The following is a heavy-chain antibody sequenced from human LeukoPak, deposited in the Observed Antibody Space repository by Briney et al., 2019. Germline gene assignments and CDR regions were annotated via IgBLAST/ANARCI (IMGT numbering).Heavy chain of an antibody. Sequence: SETLSLTCTVSGGSIRSGGHYWTWIRQHPGKGLEWIGYIFYSGATYYSPSLRSRLSISLDTSKNQFSLNLTSVTAADTAVYVCARGGTDGVLGRPDSWGQGTRVTVSS. CDR1: GGSIRSGGHY. CDR3: ARGGTDGVLGRPDS. CDR2: IFYSGAT. V-gene: IGHV4-31*03. D-gene: IGHD3/OR15-3a*01. J-gene: IGHJ4*02.